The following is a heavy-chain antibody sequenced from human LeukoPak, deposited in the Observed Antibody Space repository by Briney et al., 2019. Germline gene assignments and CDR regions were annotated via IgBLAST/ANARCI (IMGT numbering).Heavy chain of an antibody. CDR2: INHSGST. CDR3: ASGPPGSTRENWFDP. J-gene: IGHJ5*02. V-gene: IGHV4-34*01. CDR1: GGSFSGYY. D-gene: IGHD2-2*01. Sequence: SETLSLTCAVYGGSFSGYYWSWIRQPPGKGLEWIGEINHSGSTNYNPSLKSRVTISVDTSKNQFSLKLSSVTAADTAVYYCASGPPGSTRENWFDPWGQGTLVTVSS.